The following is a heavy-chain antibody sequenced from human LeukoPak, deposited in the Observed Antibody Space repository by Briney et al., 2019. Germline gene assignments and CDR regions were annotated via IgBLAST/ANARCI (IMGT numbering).Heavy chain of an antibody. CDR1: GGSISSYY. CDR2: IYTSGST. V-gene: IGHV4-4*07. D-gene: IGHD1-26*01. J-gene: IGHJ4*02. Sequence: SETLSLTCTVSGGSISSYYWSWIRQPAGKGLEWIGRIYTSGSTNYNPSLKSRVTMSVDTSKNQFSLKLSSVTAADTAVYYCARGGWELLLGYFDYWGRGTLVTVSS. CDR3: ARGGWELLLGYFDY.